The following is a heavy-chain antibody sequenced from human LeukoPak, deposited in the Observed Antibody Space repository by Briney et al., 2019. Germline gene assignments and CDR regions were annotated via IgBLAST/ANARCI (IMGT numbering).Heavy chain of an antibody. CDR2: IYSGGST. CDR3: AKVGWTGTNMPRYFDY. D-gene: IGHD1/OR15-1a*01. CDR1: GFTVSSNF. Sequence: PGGSLRLSCAASGFTVSSNFMNWVRQAPGKGLEWVSVIYSGGSTYYADSVEGRFTISRDNSKNTLYLQMSSLRGEDTAVYYCAKVGWTGTNMPRYFDYWGQGTLVTVSS. J-gene: IGHJ4*02. V-gene: IGHV3-53*01.